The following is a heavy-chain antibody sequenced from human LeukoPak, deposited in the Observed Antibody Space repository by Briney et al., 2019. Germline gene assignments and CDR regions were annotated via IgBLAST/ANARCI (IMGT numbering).Heavy chain of an antibody. V-gene: IGHV1-18*01. D-gene: IGHD3-16*01. J-gene: IGHJ3*02. CDR3: ARVWSHTIPDAFDI. CDR1: GYTFTSYG. Sequence: ASVKVSCKASGYTFTSYGISWVRQAPGQGLEWMGWISAYNGNTNYAQKLQGRVAMTTDTSTSTAYMELRSLRSDDTAVYYCARVWSHTIPDAFDIWGQGTMVTVSS. CDR2: ISAYNGNT.